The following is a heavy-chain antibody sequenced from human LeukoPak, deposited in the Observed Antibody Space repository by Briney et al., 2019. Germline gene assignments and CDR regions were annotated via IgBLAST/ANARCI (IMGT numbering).Heavy chain of an antibody. Sequence: SETLSLTCAVYGGSFSGYYWSWIRQPPGKGLEWIGEINHSGSTNYNPSLKSRVTISVDTSKNQFSLKLSSVTAADTAVHYCARVSRVHNWFDPWGQGTLVTVSS. D-gene: IGHD1-1*01. CDR3: ARVSRVHNWFDP. J-gene: IGHJ5*02. CDR1: GGSFSGYY. V-gene: IGHV4-34*01. CDR2: INHSGST.